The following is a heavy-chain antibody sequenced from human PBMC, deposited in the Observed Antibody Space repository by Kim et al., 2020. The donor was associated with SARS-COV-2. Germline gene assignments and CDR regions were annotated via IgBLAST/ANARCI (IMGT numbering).Heavy chain of an antibody. J-gene: IGHJ4*02. V-gene: IGHV3-23*01. CDR2: IGEGGGGGTI. CDR3: VTWGALKYYFDS. D-gene: IGHD3-16*01. Sequence: GGSLRLSCAASGFTFSDYAMSWVRKAPGKGLEWVSSIGEGGGGGTIHYTASVKGRFTISRDNSKNTLYLQMDSLRGEDTAVFYCVTWGALKYYFDSWGQGILVSVSS. CDR1: GFTFSDYA.